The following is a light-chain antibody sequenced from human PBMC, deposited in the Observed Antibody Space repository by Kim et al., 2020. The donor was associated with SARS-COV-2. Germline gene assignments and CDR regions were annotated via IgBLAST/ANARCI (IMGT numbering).Light chain of an antibody. CDR3: QQYHNWPPIT. J-gene: IGKJ5*01. CDR1: QNVGTK. V-gene: IGKV3-15*01. Sequence: PGERAALSLKSRQNVGTKLAWYQQKPGQAPRLLIYDASTRASGIPDRFFGSGSGTEFTLIIGRLQSEDFALYYCQQYHNWPPITFGQGTRLEIK. CDR2: DAS.